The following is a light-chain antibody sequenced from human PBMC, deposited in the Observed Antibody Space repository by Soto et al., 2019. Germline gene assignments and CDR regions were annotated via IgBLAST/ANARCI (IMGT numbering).Light chain of an antibody. CDR2: GAS. J-gene: IGKJ1*01. Sequence: EIVIRQSPATVSVSPGERGTLSCGASESVSRNLAWYQQKPGQAPRLLIYGASSRATGIPARFSGSGSGTEFTLTITSLQSEDFAVYYCQQYNNWPRTFGQGTKVEIK. CDR1: ESVSRN. CDR3: QQYNNWPRT. V-gene: IGKV3-15*01.